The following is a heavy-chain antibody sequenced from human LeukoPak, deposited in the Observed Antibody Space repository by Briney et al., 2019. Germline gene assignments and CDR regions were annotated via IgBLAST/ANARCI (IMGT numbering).Heavy chain of an antibody. Sequence: GSLSLSCAASGFTFRNNWMHWVRQAPGKGLVWVSRINSDGSTTTYAASVKGRFTISRDNAKNTLYLQMNSLRAEDTAVYYCARGYIYGYDCWGQGALVTVSS. J-gene: IGHJ4*02. CDR3: ARGYIYGYDC. CDR1: GFTFRNNW. CDR2: INSDGSTT. D-gene: IGHD5-18*01. V-gene: IGHV3-74*01.